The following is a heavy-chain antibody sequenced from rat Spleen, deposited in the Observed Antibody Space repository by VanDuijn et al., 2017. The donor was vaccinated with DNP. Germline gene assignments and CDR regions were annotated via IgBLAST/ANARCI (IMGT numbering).Heavy chain of an antibody. Sequence: EVQLVESGGGSVQPGRSMKLSCAASGFTFSSFPMAWVRQAPTKGLEWVASISPTGSSTYYRDSVKGRFTISRDNAKNSLFLQLNSLKSDDTATYYCTREQHFHFDYWGQGVMVTVSS. CDR3: TREQHFHFDY. J-gene: IGHJ2*01. CDR2: ISPTGSST. CDR1: GFTFSSFP. V-gene: IGHV5-46*01.